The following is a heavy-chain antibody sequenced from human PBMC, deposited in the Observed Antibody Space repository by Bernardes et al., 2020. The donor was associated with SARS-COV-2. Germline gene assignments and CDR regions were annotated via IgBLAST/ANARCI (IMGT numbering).Heavy chain of an antibody. D-gene: IGHD3-22*01. CDR1: GFTFSSYA. V-gene: IGHV3-23*01. J-gene: IGHJ4*02. CDR3: AKVSLRKFTLIVVVSPYYFDY. CDR2: ISGSGGSA. Sequence: GGSLRLSCAASGFTFSSYAMSWVRQAPGKGLEWVSAISGSGGSAYYADSVKGRFTISRDNSKNTLYLQMNSLRAEDTAVYYCAKVSLRKFTLIVVVSPYYFDYWGQGTLVTVSS.